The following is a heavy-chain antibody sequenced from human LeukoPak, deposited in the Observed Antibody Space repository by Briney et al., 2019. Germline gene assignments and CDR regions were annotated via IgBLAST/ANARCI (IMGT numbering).Heavy chain of an antibody. CDR2: IYSSGT. CDR1: GGSISSYY. Sequence: SETLSLTCTVSGGSISSYYLSWIRQPAGKGLEWIGRIYSSGTNYNPSLKSRVTMSADTSRNQVSLKLSSVTAADTAVYYCAMGGGLGIVDYWGQGTLVTVSS. CDR3: AMGGGLGIVDY. V-gene: IGHV4-4*07. D-gene: IGHD7-27*01. J-gene: IGHJ4*02.